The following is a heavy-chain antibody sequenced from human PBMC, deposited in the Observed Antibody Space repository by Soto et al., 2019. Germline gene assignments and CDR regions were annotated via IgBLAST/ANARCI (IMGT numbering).Heavy chain of an antibody. J-gene: IGHJ4*02. CDR3: TTGIYYDILTGYHNVAY. CDR2: IKSKTDGGTA. CDR1: DFDFSSYG. D-gene: IGHD3-9*01. Sequence: GGSLRLSCAASDFDFSSYGIHWVRQAPGKGLEWVGRIKSKTDGGTADYAAPVKGRATISRDDSKNTVYLQMNSLKTEDTAVYYCTTGIYYDILTGYHNVAYWGQGALVTVSS. V-gene: IGHV3-15*07.